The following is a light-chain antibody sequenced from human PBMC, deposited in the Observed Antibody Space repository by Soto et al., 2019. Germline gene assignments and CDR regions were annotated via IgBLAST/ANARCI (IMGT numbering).Light chain of an antibody. CDR2: EVN. V-gene: IGLV2-14*01. Sequence: QSALTQPASVSGSPGQSITISCTGTSSDVGGCNCVSWYQQHPGRAPKLMIFEVNNRPSGVSNRFSGSKSGNAASLTISGLQAEDEADYYCSSYTSSSTWVFGGGTKLTVL. J-gene: IGLJ3*02. CDR1: SSDVGGCNC. CDR3: SSYTSSSTWV.